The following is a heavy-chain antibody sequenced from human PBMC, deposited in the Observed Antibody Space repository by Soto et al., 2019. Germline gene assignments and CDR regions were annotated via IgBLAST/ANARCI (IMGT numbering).Heavy chain of an antibody. CDR2: IGTIGDT. CDR1: GFTFSTYD. V-gene: IGHV3-13*04. J-gene: IGHJ6*02. CDR3: AREIREAVGRGHHYYGIDV. D-gene: IGHD6-13*01. Sequence: PGGSLRLSCAASGFTFSTYDMHWVRHVPGKGLEWVSAIGTIGDTYYRDSVKGRFTISREDAKYSLYLQMNSLTAGDTAVYYCAREIREAVGRGHHYYGIDVWGQGTTVTVSS.